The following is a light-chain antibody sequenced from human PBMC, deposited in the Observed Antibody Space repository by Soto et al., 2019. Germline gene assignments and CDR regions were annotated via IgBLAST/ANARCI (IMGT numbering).Light chain of an antibody. CDR3: VLYVGSCIWV. V-gene: IGLV8-61*01. J-gene: IGLJ3*02. CDR1: SGSVSTSYY. Sequence: QAVVTQEPSFSVSPGGTVTLTCGLRSGSVSTSYYPSWHQQTPGQAPRTLIYSTNIRSSGVPDRFSGSILGNKAALTITGAQADDECDYYCVLYVGSCIWVFGGGTKVTVL. CDR2: STN.